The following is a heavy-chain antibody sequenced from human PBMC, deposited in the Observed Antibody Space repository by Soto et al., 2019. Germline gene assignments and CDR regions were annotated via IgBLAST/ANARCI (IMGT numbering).Heavy chain of an antibody. CDR3: ARDLEYCSSTSCYTGPIDY. D-gene: IGHD2-2*02. J-gene: IGHJ4*02. CDR1: GFTFRSFT. Sequence: GGSLRLSCAASGFTFRSFTMNWVRQAPGKGLEWVSSISSSSSYIYYADSVKGRFTISRDNAKNSLYLQMNSLRAEDTAVYYCARDLEYCSSTSCYTGPIDYWGQGTLVTVSS. V-gene: IGHV3-21*01. CDR2: ISSSSSYI.